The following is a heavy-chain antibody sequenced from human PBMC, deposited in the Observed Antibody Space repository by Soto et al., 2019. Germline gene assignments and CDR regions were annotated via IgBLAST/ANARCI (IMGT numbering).Heavy chain of an antibody. CDR1: GFTFSNHA. CDR2: ISGNAHDI. Sequence: EVHLLESGGALVQPGGSLRLSCAASGFTFSNHAMNWVRQAPGKGLEWRSAISGNAHDIYYADSVKGRFTISRGSSTNTVFLQMNSLRAEDSALYYCAKKRYGSWSMGGFDSWVQGTRVTVSS. CDR3: AKKRYGSWSMGGFDS. J-gene: IGHJ4*02. D-gene: IGHD3-16*01. V-gene: IGHV3-23*01.